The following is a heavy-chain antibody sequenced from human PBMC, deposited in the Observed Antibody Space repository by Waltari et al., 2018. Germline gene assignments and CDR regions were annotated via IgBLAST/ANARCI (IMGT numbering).Heavy chain of an antibody. CDR2: IIPYSGAA. D-gene: IGHD4-4*01. CDR3: ARVGIWGPVTTEYYYYMDV. J-gene: IGHJ6*03. Sequence: QGQLEQSGAALKKHGSSVKVSSKASGGTFSTYAITWVRQAPGHGVEWTGGIIPYSGAASDAEKFQERVTRSADESTTTVYMYLRGLTSEAIAVYYCARVGIWGPVTTEYYYYMDVWGKGTTVTVSS. V-gene: IGHV1-69*12. CDR1: GGTFSTYA.